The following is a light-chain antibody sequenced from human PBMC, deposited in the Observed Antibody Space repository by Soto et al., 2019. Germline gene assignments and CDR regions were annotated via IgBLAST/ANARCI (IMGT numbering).Light chain of an antibody. Sequence: EIVMTQSPVTLSASSGKRVTLSCRASQSVSSDLAWYQQKPGQAPRLLIYAASTRATGIPARFSGSGSGTEFILTISSLQSEDSAVYYCQQYNNWPPWTFGQGTKVEIK. V-gene: IGKV3-15*01. J-gene: IGKJ1*01. CDR1: QSVSSD. CDR3: QQYNNWPPWT. CDR2: AAS.